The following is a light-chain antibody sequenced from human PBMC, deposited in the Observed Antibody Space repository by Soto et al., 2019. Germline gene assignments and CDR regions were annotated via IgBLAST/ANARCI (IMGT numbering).Light chain of an antibody. CDR1: QSVSNN. CDR3: QQYSVWPLT. V-gene: IGKV3D-15*01. Sequence: EIVLTQSPATLSVSPGERAALSSRASQSVSNNLARYQQKPGQPPRLLIFGASTRATGIPARFSGSGSEAEFALTISTLQSEDFAVYYCQQYSVWPLTFGGGTKVDI. CDR2: GAS. J-gene: IGKJ4*01.